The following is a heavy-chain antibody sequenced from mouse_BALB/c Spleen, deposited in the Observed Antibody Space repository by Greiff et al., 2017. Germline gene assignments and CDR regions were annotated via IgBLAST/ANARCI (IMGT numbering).Heavy chain of an antibody. J-gene: IGHJ2*01. CDR2: IDPANGNT. Sequence: VQLKQSGAELVKPGASVKLSCTASGFNIKDTYMHWVKQRPEQGLEWIGRIDPANGNTKYDPKFQGKATITADTSSNTAYLQLSSLTSEDTAVYYCASGDYYGSSYDDYWGQGTTLTVSS. V-gene: IGHV14-3*02. D-gene: IGHD1-1*01. CDR1: GFNIKDTY. CDR3: ASGDYYGSSYDDY.